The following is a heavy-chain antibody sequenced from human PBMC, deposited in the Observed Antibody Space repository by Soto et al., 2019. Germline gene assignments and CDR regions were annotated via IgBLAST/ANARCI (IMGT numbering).Heavy chain of an antibody. V-gene: IGHV3-11*06. CDR3: ARAEDTVVVPAAFHS. D-gene: IGHD2-2*01. Sequence: GGSLRLSCASSVFTFSDYYMSCIRHSPGKGLEWVSYISSSSSYTNYADSVKGRFTISRDNAKNSLYLQMNSLRAEDTAVYYCARAEDTVVVPAAFHSWRQGTMVAVAS. J-gene: IGHJ3*02. CDR2: ISSSSSYT. CDR1: VFTFSDYY.